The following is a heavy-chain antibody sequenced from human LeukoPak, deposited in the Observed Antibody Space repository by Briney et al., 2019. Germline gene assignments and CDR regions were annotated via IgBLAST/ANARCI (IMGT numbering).Heavy chain of an antibody. J-gene: IGHJ4*02. V-gene: IGHV3-23*01. Sequence: GGTLRLSCAASGFTFSSYGMSWVRQAPGKGLEWVSGITGSGANAYYADSVKGRFTISRDNSRNTLYLQMNSLRAEDTAVYYCARGVELTGYSDYWGRGTLVTVSS. CDR3: ARGVELTGYSDY. D-gene: IGHD3-9*01. CDR1: GFTFSSYG. CDR2: ITGSGANA.